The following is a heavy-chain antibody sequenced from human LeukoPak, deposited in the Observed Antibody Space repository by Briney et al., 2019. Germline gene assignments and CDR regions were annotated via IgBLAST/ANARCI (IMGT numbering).Heavy chain of an antibody. V-gene: IGHV3-23*01. Sequence: PGGSLRLSCAASGFTFRNYAMRWVRQAPGKGLEWVSAITGDGATTYYLDSVKGRFTISRDNSKNTLCLQMNSLRADDTAVYYCARGDIVGATPRAFDIWGQGRIVTVSS. D-gene: IGHD1-26*01. CDR3: ARGDIVGATPRAFDI. CDR1: GFTFRNYA. CDR2: ITGDGATT. J-gene: IGHJ3*02.